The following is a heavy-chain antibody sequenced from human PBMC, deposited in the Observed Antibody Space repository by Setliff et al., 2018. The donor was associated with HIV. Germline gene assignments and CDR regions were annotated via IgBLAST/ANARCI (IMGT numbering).Heavy chain of an antibody. D-gene: IGHD3-22*01. CDR2: INPSDGFT. CDR3: ARGGSLFTMTTHPFDI. V-gene: IGHV1-46*01. Sequence: GASVKVSCKTSGYTFTAFYIHWVRQAPGQGLEWLGVINPSDGFTTRAQKFQGRLTMTRDTSTSTVHMELRSLRSDDTAMYYCARGGSLFTMTTHPFDIWGQGTMVTVSS. J-gene: IGHJ3*02. CDR1: GYTFTAFY.